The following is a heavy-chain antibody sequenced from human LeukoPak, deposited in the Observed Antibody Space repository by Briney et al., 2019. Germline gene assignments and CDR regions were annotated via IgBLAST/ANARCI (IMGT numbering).Heavy chain of an antibody. V-gene: IGHV1-69*13. CDR2: IIPIFGTA. CDR1: GGTFSIYA. CDR3: ARASIVATISYYYYGMDV. J-gene: IGHJ6*04. Sequence: SVKVSCKASGGTFSIYAISWARQAPGQGLEWMGGIIPIFGTANYAQKFQGRVTITADESTSTAYMELSSLRSEDTAVYYCARASIVATISYYYYGMDVWGKGTTVTVSS. D-gene: IGHD5-12*01.